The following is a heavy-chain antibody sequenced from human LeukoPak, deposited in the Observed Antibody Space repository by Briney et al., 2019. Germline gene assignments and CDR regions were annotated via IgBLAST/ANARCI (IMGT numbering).Heavy chain of an antibody. V-gene: IGHV3-30-3*01. CDR2: ISYDGSNK. Sequence: GGSLRLSCAASGNYWMHWVRQAPGKGLEWVAVISYDGSNKYYADSVKDRFTISRDNSKNTLYLQMNSLRAEDTAVYYCARDTAVAGTEVSGSYPRYWGQGTLVTVSS. CDR1: GNYW. CDR3: ARDTAVAGTEVSGSYPRY. D-gene: IGHD6-19*01. J-gene: IGHJ4*02.